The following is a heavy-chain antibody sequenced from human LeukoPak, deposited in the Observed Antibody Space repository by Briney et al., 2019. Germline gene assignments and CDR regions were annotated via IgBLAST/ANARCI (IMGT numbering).Heavy chain of an antibody. CDR2: IYYSGST. V-gene: IGHV4-59*08. J-gene: IGHJ3*02. CDR3: ARRGRVRGAIDIDI. Sequence: SETLSLTCTVSGGSISSYYWSWIRQPPGKGLEWIGYIYYSGSTNYNPSLKSRVTISVDTSKNQFSLKLSSVTAADTAVYYCARRGRVRGAIDIDIWGQGTMVTVSS. D-gene: IGHD3-10*01. CDR1: GGSISSYY.